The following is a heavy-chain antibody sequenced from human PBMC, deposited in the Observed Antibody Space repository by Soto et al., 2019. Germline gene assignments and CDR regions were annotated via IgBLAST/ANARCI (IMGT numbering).Heavy chain of an antibody. V-gene: IGHV1-18*01. CDR3: ARDEGGYDILTGYYKAHHFDY. CDR1: GYTFTHFY. J-gene: IGHJ4*02. D-gene: IGHD3-9*01. CDR2: ISPHNFNT. Sequence: ASVMVSCKASGYTFTHFYITWVRQAPGQGLEWMGAISPHNFNTNYAQKFRGRVTLTTEKSTNTAYMDLRSLTSDDTAVYYCARDEGGYDILTGYYKAHHFDYWGQGVPVTVSS.